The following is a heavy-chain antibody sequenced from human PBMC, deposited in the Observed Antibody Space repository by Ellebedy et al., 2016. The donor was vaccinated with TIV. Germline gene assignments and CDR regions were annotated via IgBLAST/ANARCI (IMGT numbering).Heavy chain of an antibody. CDR1: GYTFTSYG. J-gene: IGHJ4*02. Sequence: AASVKVSCKASGYTFTSYGITWVRQAPGQGLEWMGWISVYTGNTNYAQKLQGRVTMTTDTSTNTAYMELRSMRSDDTAVYYCARNEGGEGSMIVVVHFDYWGQGTLVTVSS. CDR3: ARNEGGEGSMIVVVHFDY. D-gene: IGHD3-22*01. V-gene: IGHV1-18*01. CDR2: ISVYTGNT.